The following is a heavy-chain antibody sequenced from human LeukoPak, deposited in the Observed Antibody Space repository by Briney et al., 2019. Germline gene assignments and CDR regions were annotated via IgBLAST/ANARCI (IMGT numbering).Heavy chain of an antibody. V-gene: IGHV4-30-2*01. CDR1: GGSISSGGYS. CDR2: IYHSGST. CDR3: ARSSPYYYFDY. Sequence: SQTVSLTCVVSGGSISSGGYSWSWIRQPPGKGLEWIGYIYHSGSTYYNPSLKSRVTISVDRSKNQFSLKLSSVTAADTAVYYCARSSPYYYFDYWGQGTLVTVSS. D-gene: IGHD6-19*01. J-gene: IGHJ4*02.